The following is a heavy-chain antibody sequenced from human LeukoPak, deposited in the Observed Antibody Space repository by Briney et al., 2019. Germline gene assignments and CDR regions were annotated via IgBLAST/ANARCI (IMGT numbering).Heavy chain of an antibody. Sequence: GGSLRLSCAASGFTFSSYAMSWVRQAPGKGLEWVSAISGSGGSTYYADSVKGRFTISRDNSKNTLYLQMNSLRAEDTAVYYCAKDSGAWFGELLSYYFDYWGQGTLVTVSS. J-gene: IGHJ4*02. CDR2: ISGSGGST. V-gene: IGHV3-23*01. CDR3: AKDSGAWFGELLSYYFDY. D-gene: IGHD3-10*01. CDR1: GFTFSSYA.